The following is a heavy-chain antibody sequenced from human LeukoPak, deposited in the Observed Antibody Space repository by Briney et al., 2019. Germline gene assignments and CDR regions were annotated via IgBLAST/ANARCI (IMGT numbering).Heavy chain of an antibody. CDR3: ARDNRRSGGSGSWAAFDI. CDR2: ITNNGDST. Sequence: PGGSLRLSCAASGFTFSTHPMHWVRQAPGKGLEYVSAITNNGDSTYHANSVKGRFTISRDNSKNTLYLQMGSLRVEDMAVYYCARDNRRSGGSGSWAAFDIWGQGTMVTVSS. J-gene: IGHJ3*02. D-gene: IGHD3-10*01. CDR1: GFTFSTHP. V-gene: IGHV3-64*01.